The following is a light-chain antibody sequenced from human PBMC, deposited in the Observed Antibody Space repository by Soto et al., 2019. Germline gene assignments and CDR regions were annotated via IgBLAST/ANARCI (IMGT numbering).Light chain of an antibody. CDR2: DAS. J-gene: IGKJ1*01. Sequence: EIVMTQSPATQSVSPGESATLSSRDSQSVSRNVAWYQQKPGQAPRLLIHDASTRATGISVRFSGSGSGTEFTLTISSLQSEDFAVYYCQQYNNWLWTFGQGTKVEIK. V-gene: IGKV3-15*01. CDR1: QSVSRN. CDR3: QQYNNWLWT.